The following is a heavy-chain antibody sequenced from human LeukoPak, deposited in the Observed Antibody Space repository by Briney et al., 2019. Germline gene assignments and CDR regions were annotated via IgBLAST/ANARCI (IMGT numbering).Heavy chain of an antibody. CDR2: IYYSGST. CDR3: ARGLSPDYFDY. V-gene: IGHV4-59*01. Sequence: SETLSLTCTVSGGSISSYYWSCMRQPPGKGLEWIGYIYYSGSTNYNPSLKSRVTISVDTSKNQFSLKLSSVTAADTAVYYCARGLSPDYFDYWSQGTLVTVSS. J-gene: IGHJ4*02. CDR1: GGSISSYY.